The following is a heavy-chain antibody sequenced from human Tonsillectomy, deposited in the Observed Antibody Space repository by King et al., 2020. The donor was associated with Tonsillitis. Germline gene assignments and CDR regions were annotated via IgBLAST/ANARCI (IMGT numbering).Heavy chain of an antibody. J-gene: IGHJ4*02. CDR3: ARDGNDLASRGYSYGRNFDY. Sequence: VQLQESGPGLVKPSETLSLTCTVSGGSVSSGSYYWSWIRQPPGKGLEWIGYIYYSGSTNYNPSLKSQVTISVDTSKNQFSLKLSSVTAADTAVYYCARDGNDLASRGYSYGRNFDYWGQGTLVTVSS. CDR1: GGSVSSGSYY. D-gene: IGHD5-18*01. CDR2: IYYSGST. V-gene: IGHV4-61*01.